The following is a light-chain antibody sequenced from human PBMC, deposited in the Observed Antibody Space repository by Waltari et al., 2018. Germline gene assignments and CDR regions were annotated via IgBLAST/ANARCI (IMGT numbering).Light chain of an antibody. Sequence: EIVLTQSPATLSLSPGEGATLSCRASQSISSYLAWYQQKRGQAPRLLLYDASNRATGIPARFSGSGSGTDFTLTISNVEPEDFAVYYCQQRSTWPPYTFGQGTKLEIK. V-gene: IGKV3-11*01. CDR2: DAS. CDR1: QSISSY. CDR3: QQRSTWPPYT. J-gene: IGKJ2*01.